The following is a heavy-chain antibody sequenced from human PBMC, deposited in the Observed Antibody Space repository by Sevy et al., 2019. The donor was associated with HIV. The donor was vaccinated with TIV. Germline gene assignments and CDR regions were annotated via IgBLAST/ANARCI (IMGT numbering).Heavy chain of an antibody. J-gene: IGHJ4*02. D-gene: IGHD6-6*01. Sequence: SETLSLTCAVYGGSFSGYYLSWIRQPPGKGLEWIGEINHSGSTNYNPSLKSRVTISVDTSKNQFSLKLSSVTAADTAVYYCARRGRIAARLSFDYWGQGTLVTVSS. CDR3: ARRGRIAARLSFDY. V-gene: IGHV4-34*01. CDR1: GGSFSGYY. CDR2: INHSGST.